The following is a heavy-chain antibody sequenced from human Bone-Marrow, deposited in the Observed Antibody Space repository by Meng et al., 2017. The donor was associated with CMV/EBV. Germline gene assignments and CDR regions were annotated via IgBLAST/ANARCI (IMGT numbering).Heavy chain of an antibody. CDR2: IYYSGST. CDR1: GGSISSYY. CDR3: ARGNSSPWYYYGMDV. Sequence: SETLSLTCTVSGGSISSYYWSWIRQPPGKGLEWIGYIYYSGSTNYNPSLKSRVTISVDTSKNQFSLKLSSVTAADTAVYYCARGNSSPWYYYGMDVWGQGTTVTVSS. J-gene: IGHJ6*02. D-gene: IGHD6-13*01. V-gene: IGHV4-59*01.